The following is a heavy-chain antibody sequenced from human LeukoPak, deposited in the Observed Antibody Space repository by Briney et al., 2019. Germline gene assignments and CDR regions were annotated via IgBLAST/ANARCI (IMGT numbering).Heavy chain of an antibody. CDR2: ISTSSSYI. Sequence: GGSLRLSCAASGFTFSNYSMNWVRQAPGKGLEWVSFISTSSSYIHNADSVKGRFTISRDNAENSPYLQMNSLRAEDTAVYYCARAAIAAARIYYYMDVWGKGTTVTVSS. V-gene: IGHV3-21*01. J-gene: IGHJ6*03. CDR3: ARAAIAAARIYYYMDV. D-gene: IGHD6-13*01. CDR1: GFTFSNYS.